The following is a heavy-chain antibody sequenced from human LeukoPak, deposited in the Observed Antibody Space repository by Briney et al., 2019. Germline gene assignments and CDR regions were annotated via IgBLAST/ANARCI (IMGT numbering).Heavy chain of an antibody. CDR1: GGSISSGGYS. V-gene: IGHV4-30-2*01. CDR2: IYHSGST. CDR3: ARDRCSGGSCYYAFDI. D-gene: IGHD2-15*01. J-gene: IGHJ3*02. Sequence: PSQTLSLTCAVSGGSISSGGYSWSWIRQPPGKGLEWIGYIYHSGSTYYNPSLKSRVTISVDRSKNQFSLKLSSVTAADTAVYYCARDRCSGGSCYYAFDIWGQGTMVTVSS.